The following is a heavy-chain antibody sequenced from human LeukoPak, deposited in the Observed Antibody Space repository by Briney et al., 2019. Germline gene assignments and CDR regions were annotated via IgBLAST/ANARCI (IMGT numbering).Heavy chain of an antibody. V-gene: IGHV3-21*04. Sequence: GGSLRLSCAASGFTFSSYSMNWVRQAPGKGLEWVSSISSSSSYIYYADSVKGRFTISRDNAKNSLYLQMNSLRAEDTAVYYCARRDPYYYDSSGYYPDAFDIWGQGTMVTVSS. CDR3: ARRDPYYYDSSGYYPDAFDI. J-gene: IGHJ3*02. CDR1: GFTFSSYS. CDR2: ISSSSSYI. D-gene: IGHD3-22*01.